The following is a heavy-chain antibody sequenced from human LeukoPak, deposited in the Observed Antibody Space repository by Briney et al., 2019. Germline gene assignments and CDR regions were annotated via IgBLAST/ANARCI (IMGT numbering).Heavy chain of an antibody. CDR3: ASDSAAQGYFDY. J-gene: IGHJ4*02. CDR1: GFTVSSNY. CDR2: IYSGGST. Sequence: PGGSLRLSCAASGFTVSSNYMSWVRQAPGKGLEWVSAIYSGGSTYYADSVKGRFTISRDNSKNTLYLQMNSLRAEDTAVYYCASDSAAQGYFDYWGQGTLVTVSS. V-gene: IGHV3-53*01.